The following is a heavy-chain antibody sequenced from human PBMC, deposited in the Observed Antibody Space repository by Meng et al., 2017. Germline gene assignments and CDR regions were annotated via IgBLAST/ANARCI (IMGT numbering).Heavy chain of an antibody. CDR3: ARGVRLPDY. CDR1: GGSFRGYY. D-gene: IGHD2-15*01. V-gene: IGHV4-34*01. J-gene: IGHJ4*02. CDR2: INHSGST. Sequence: WGGGMLKTSETLSLTCAGYGGSFRGYYRSLLPQTPGKGLEWIGEINHSGSTNYNQSLNNRVTISVDTSKNQFSLKLSYVTAADTAVYYCARGVRLPDYWGQGTLVTVSS.